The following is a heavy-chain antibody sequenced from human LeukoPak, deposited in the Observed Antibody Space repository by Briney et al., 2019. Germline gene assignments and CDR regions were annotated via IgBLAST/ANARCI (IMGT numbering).Heavy chain of an antibody. Sequence: PGGSLRLSCAASGFTFSNAWMSWVRQARGKGLEWGGRIKSKTDGGTTDYAALVKGRFSISRDDSTNTLSLQMNSLTAEDTAVYYCASGEWELLEYWGQGTLVTVSS. CDR2: IKSKTDGGTT. D-gene: IGHD1-26*01. J-gene: IGHJ4*02. CDR1: GFTFSNAW. CDR3: ASGEWELLEY. V-gene: IGHV3-15*01.